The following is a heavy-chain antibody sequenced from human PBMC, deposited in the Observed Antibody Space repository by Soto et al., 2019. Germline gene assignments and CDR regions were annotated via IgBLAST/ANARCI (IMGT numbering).Heavy chain of an antibody. CDR3: AKEAPITNWYFDS. J-gene: IGHJ4*02. V-gene: IGHV3-30*18. Sequence: QVQLVESGGGVVQPGRSLRLSCAASGFTFSSYGMHWVRQAPGKGLEWVTVISYDGKGAYYADSVKGRFTISRDNSKTTLYLQMNSLRTEDTAMSYCAKEAPITNWYFDSWGQGTLVTVSS. D-gene: IGHD1-1*01. CDR2: ISYDGKGA. CDR1: GFTFSSYG.